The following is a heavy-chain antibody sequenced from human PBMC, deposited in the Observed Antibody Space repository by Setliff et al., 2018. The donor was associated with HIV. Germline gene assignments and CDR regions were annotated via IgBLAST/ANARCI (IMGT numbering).Heavy chain of an antibody. CDR2: ISGSGGST. J-gene: IGHJ4*02. V-gene: IGHV3-53*01. CDR3: ARESRDIVATSPLDY. Sequence: PGGSLRLSCAASGFTVSSNYMSWVRQAPGKGLEWVSVISGSGGSTNYADSVEGRFIISRDNAKNSLYLQMNSLRADDTAVYYCARESRDIVATSPLDYWGQGTLVTVSS. D-gene: IGHD5-12*01. CDR1: GFTVSSNY.